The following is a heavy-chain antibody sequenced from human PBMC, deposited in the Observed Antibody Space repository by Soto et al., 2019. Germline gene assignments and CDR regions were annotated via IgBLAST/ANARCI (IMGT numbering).Heavy chain of an antibody. Sequence: PGGSLRLSRAASGFTFSSYGMHWVRQAPGKGLEWVAVIWYDGSNKYYADSVKGRFTISRDNSKNTLYLQMNSLRAEDTAVYYCASGPREQWPVEWGQGTLVTVSS. CDR3: ASGPREQWPVE. J-gene: IGHJ4*02. D-gene: IGHD6-19*01. V-gene: IGHV3-33*01. CDR2: IWYDGSNK. CDR1: GFTFSSYG.